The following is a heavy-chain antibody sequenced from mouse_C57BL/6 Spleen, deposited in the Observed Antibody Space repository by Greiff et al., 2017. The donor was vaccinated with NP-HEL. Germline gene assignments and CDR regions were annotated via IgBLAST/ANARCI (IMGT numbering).Heavy chain of an antibody. V-gene: IGHV1-55*01. CDR3: ASAPYCHFRY. Sequence: QVQLQQPGAELVQPGASVKMSCKASGYTFTSYWITWVKQRPGQGLEWIGDIYPGSGSTTYNEKFKSKATLTVDTSSSTAYMQLSSLTSEDSAVYDRASAPYCHFRYWSQRTTLTVSS. J-gene: IGHJ2*01. D-gene: IGHD6-5*01. CDR2: IYPGSGST. CDR1: GYTFTSYW.